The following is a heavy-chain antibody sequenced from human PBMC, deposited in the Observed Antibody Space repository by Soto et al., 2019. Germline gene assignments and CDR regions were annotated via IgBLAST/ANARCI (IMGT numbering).Heavy chain of an antibody. CDR3: VKWHTSNFDSLPFTGFDS. D-gene: IGHD3-22*01. Sequence: PGGSLRLSCLASGFTFSDYAMTWVRHVPGRGLEWLSAISGDGRTQYAGSVTGRFSISRDNSKNTLYLQMSSLRAEDTAAYFCVKWHTSNFDSLPFTGFDSWGQGTQVTVSS. CDR2: ISGDGRT. V-gene: IGHV3-23*01. J-gene: IGHJ4*02. CDR1: GFTFSDYA.